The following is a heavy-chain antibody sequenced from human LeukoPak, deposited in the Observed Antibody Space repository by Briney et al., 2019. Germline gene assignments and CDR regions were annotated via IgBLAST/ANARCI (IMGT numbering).Heavy chain of an antibody. Sequence: SQTLSLTCGISGDSVSSNSVTWNWIRQSPSRGLEWLGRTYYRSKRGSDYAGSVQSRITINPDTSKNQFSLQLNSVTPEDTAVYYCARQTTGVFDIWGQGTVVTVSS. CDR1: GDSVSSNSVT. CDR3: ARQTTGVFDI. J-gene: IGHJ3*02. CDR2: TYYRSKRGS. D-gene: IGHD1-1*01. V-gene: IGHV6-1*01.